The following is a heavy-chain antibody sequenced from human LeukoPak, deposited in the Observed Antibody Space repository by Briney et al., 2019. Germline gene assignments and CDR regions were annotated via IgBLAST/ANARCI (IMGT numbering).Heavy chain of an antibody. CDR2: IYSGGST. J-gene: IGHJ4*02. Sequence: GGSPRLSCVASGFTVSSNYMSWVRQAPGKGLEWVSVIYSGGSTYYADSVKGRFTISRDNSKNTLYLQMNSLRAEDTAVYYCAREDQYYDILTGYSRGADYWGQGTLVTVSS. D-gene: IGHD3-9*01. V-gene: IGHV3-66*01. CDR1: GFTVSSNY. CDR3: AREDQYYDILTGYSRGADY.